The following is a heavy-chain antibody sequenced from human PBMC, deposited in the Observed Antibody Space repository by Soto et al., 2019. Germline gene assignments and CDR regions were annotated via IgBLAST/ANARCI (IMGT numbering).Heavy chain of an antibody. CDR3: ARVVGRNWFDP. Sequence: EVQLVESGGGLVQPGGSLRLSCAASGFSFSNYWMAWVRQAPRQGLEWVATIKQDGSAKYYVDSVKGRFTISRDNAENSLYLQMNTLRAEDTAMYYCARVVGRNWFDPWGQGTLVTVSS. J-gene: IGHJ5*02. CDR2: IKQDGSAK. V-gene: IGHV3-7*01. CDR1: GFSFSNYW.